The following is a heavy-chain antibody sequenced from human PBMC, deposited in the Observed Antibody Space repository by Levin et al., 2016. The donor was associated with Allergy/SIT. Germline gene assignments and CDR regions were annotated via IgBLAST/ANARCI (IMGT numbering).Heavy chain of an antibody. J-gene: IGHJ4*02. D-gene: IGHD3-9*01. CDR2: INPSGGST. V-gene: IGHV1-46*01. CDR3: ARVIAYFDWLDPYYFDY. CDR1: GYTFTSYY. Sequence: ASVKVSCKASGYTFTSYYMHWVRQAPGQGLEWMGIINPSGGSTSYAQKFQGRVTMTRDTSTSTVYMELSSLRSEDTAVYYCARVIAYFDWLDPYYFDYWGQGTLVTVSS.